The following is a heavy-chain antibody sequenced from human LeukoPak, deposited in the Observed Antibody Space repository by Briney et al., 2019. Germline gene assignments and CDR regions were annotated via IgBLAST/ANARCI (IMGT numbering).Heavy chain of an antibody. J-gene: IGHJ3*02. D-gene: IGHD3-16*02. V-gene: IGHV4-34*01. Sequence: PSETLSLTCAVYGGSFSGYYWSWIRQPPGKGLEWIGEINHSGSTNYNPSLKSRVTISVDTSKNQFSLKLSSVTAADTAVYYCARDSHLMITFGGVIVRTAFDIWGQGSMVTVSS. CDR1: GGSFSGYY. CDR3: ARDSHLMITFGGVIVRTAFDI. CDR2: INHSGST.